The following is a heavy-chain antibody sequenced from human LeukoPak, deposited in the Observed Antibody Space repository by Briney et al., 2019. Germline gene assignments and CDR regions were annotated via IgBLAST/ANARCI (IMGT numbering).Heavy chain of an antibody. CDR1: GFTFSSYG. V-gene: IGHV3-23*01. D-gene: IGHD6-13*01. J-gene: IGHJ4*02. Sequence: GGSLRLSCAASGFTFSSYGMSWVRQAPGKGLEWVSAISGSGGSTYYADSVKGRFTISRDNSKNTLYLQMNSLRAEDTAVYYCAREFSSSWFRQFDYWGQGTLVTVSS. CDR3: AREFSSSWFRQFDY. CDR2: ISGSGGST.